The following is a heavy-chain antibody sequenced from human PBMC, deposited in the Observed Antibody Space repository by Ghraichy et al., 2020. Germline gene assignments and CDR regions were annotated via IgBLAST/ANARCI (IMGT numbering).Heavy chain of an antibody. CDR3: ARGAAGGAWYPAY. CDR2: IKPDGSAK. V-gene: IGHV3-7*01. J-gene: IGHJ4*02. D-gene: IGHD6-19*01. Sequence: GGSLRLSCAVSGVTFSRYWLNWVRQAPGKGLEWVANIKPDGSAKYYVDSVKGRFTISRDSANNSLYLQMNSLRAEDTAVYYCARGAAGGAWYPAYWGQGTLVTVSS. CDR1: GVTFSRYW.